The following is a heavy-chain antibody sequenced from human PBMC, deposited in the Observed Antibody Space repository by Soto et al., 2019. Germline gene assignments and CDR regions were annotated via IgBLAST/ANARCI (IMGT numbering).Heavy chain of an antibody. J-gene: IGHJ4*02. CDR3: AHAGDYDLLTFDH. D-gene: IGHD4-17*01. CDR2: IYWDDDK. V-gene: IGHV2-5*02. Sequence: QITLKESGPTLVRPAQTFTLTCGFSGFSLSSYGMGVAWIRQPPGKALEWLALIYWDDDKRYSPSLKDRLAISKDTSSNQVVLTITNMDPGDTPTYFCAHAGDYDLLTFDHWGPGTLVTVSS. CDR1: GFSLSSYGMG.